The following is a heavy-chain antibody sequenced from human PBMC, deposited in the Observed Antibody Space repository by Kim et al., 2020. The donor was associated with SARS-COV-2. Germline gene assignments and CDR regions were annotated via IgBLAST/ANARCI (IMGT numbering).Heavy chain of an antibody. J-gene: IGHJ6*02. CDR2: INTNTGNP. CDR3: ASSYYDILTAPPYYYYYGMDV. CDR1: GYTFTSYA. V-gene: IGHV7-4-1*02. Sequence: ASVKVSCKASGYTFTSYAMNWVRQAPGQGLEWMGWINTNTGNPTYAQGFTGRFVFSLDTSVSTAYLQISSLKAEDTAVYYCASSYYDILTAPPYYYYYGMDVWGQGTTVTVSS. D-gene: IGHD3-9*01.